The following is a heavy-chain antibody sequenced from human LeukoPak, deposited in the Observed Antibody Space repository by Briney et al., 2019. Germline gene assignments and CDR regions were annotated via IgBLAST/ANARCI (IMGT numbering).Heavy chain of an antibody. CDR1: GFTFSSYE. CDR3: ARDERYGSGSYRDY. V-gene: IGHV3-48*03. CDR2: ISSSDSTI. J-gene: IGHJ4*02. Sequence: PGGSLRLSCAASGFTFSSYEMHWVRQAPGKGLEWVSYISSSDSTIYYADSVKGRFTISRDNAKNSLYLQMNSLRAEDTAVYYCARDERYGSGSYRDYWGQGTLVTVSS. D-gene: IGHD3-10*01.